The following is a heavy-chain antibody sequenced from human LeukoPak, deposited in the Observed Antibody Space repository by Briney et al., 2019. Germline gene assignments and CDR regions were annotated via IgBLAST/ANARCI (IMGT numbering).Heavy chain of an antibody. CDR3: ARVGSTLGYYYGMDV. CDR2: IYYSGSA. D-gene: IGHD5/OR15-5a*01. V-gene: IGHV4-59*01. J-gene: IGHJ6*02. Sequence: SETLSLTCTVSGGSISSYYWSWIRQPPGKGLEWIGYIYYSGSANYNPSLKSRVTISVDTSKNQFSLKLSSVTAADTAVYYCARVGSTLGYYYGMDVWGQGTTVTVSS. CDR1: GGSISSYY.